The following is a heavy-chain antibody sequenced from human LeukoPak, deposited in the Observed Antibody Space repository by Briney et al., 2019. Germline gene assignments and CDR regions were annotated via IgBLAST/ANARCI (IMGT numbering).Heavy chain of an antibody. CDR2: ISYDGSNK. Sequence: PGGSLRLSCAASGFTFSSYAMHWVRQAPGKGLEWVAVISYDGSNKYYADSVKGRFTISRDNSKNTLYLQMNSLRAEDTAVYYCAKDRGDGYNYDYYYGMDVWGQGTTVTVSS. CDR3: AKDRGDGYNYDYYYGMDV. CDR1: GFTFSSYA. D-gene: IGHD5-24*01. V-gene: IGHV3-30*04. J-gene: IGHJ6*02.